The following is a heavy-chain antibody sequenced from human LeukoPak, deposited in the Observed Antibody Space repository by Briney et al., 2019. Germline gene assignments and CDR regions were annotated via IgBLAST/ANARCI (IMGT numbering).Heavy chain of an antibody. CDR2: MNSNSANT. D-gene: IGHD6-6*01. J-gene: IGHJ4*02. Sequence: ASVKVSCKASGYTFTSYDINWVRQATGQGLEWMGWMNSNSANTGYAQKFQGRVTITRNTSISTTYMELSSLRFEDTAVYYCARGRERGSSSSFTDYWGQGTLVIVSS. CDR1: GYTFTSYD. CDR3: ARGRERGSSSSFTDY. V-gene: IGHV1-8*03.